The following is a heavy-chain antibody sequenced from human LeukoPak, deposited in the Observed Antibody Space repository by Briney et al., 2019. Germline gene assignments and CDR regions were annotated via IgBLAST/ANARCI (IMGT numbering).Heavy chain of an antibody. CDR2: ISSSGSII. V-gene: IGHV3-48*03. CDR1: GXTFSDYA. J-gene: IGHJ4*02. CDR3: ARDPVGATTPDC. D-gene: IGHD1-26*01. Sequence: GGSLRLSCAASGXTFSDYAMNWVRQAPGKGLESVSYISSSGSIIYYADFVKGRFTISRDNAKNSLYLQMNSLRAEDTAVYNCARDPVGATTPDCWGQGALVTVSS.